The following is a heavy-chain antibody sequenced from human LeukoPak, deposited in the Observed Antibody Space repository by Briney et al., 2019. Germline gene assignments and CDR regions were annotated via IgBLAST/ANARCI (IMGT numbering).Heavy chain of an antibody. J-gene: IGHJ6*03. Sequence: PSETPSLTCAVYGGSFSGYYWSWIRQPPGKGLEWIGEINHSGSTNYNPSLKSRVTISVDTSKNQFSLKLSSVTAADTAVYYCARVGYYYYYMDVWGKGTTVTVSS. CDR3: ARVGYYYYYMDV. CDR1: GGSFSGYY. CDR2: INHSGST. V-gene: IGHV4-34*01.